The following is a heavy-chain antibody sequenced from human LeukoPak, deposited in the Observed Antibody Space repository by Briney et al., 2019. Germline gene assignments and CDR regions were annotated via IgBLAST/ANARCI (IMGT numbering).Heavy chain of an antibody. CDR2: ISAYNGNT. V-gene: IGHV1-18*01. Sequence: AASVKVSCKASGYTFTSYGISWVRQAPGQGLEWMGWISAYNGNTNYAQKLQGRVTMTTDTSTSTAYMELRSLRSDDTAVYYCARTNVYYYASSDYYPYFDYWAQGTLVTVSS. CDR1: GYTFTSYG. CDR3: ARTNVYYYASSDYYPYFDY. D-gene: IGHD3-22*01. J-gene: IGHJ4*02.